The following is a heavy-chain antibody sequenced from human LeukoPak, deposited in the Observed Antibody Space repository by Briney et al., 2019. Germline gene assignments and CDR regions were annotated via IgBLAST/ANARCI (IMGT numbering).Heavy chain of an antibody. V-gene: IGHV4-38-2*02. D-gene: IGHD1-26*01. J-gene: IGHJ3*02. Sequence: SETLSLTCTVSGYSLTNGYYWGWIRQPPGKGLEWIGFIYYSGSIYYNPSLKSRVTISVDTSKNQFSVRLSCVTAADTAVYYCAKDGGRWDLVDPTLDAFGIWGQGTMVTVSS. CDR1: GYSLTNGYY. CDR3: AKDGGRWDLVDPTLDAFGI. CDR2: IYYSGSI.